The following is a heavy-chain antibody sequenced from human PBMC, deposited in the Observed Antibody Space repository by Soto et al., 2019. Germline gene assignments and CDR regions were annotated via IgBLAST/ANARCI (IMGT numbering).Heavy chain of an antibody. CDR2: ISYSGST. D-gene: IGHD5-18*01. CDR1: GGSASSVSFY. V-gene: IGHV4-61*01. J-gene: IGHJ5*02. Sequence: PSETLSLTCTVSGGSASSVSFYWSWIRQPPGKGLEWIGYISYSGSTNYNPSLKSRVTISVDTSKNQFSLKVNSVTAADTAVYYCERGEAINWFDPWGQGTLVTVSS. CDR3: ERGEAINWFDP.